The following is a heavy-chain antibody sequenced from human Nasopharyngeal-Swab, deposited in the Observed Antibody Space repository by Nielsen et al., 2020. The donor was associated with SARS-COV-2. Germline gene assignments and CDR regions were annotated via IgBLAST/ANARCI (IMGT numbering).Heavy chain of an antibody. CDR3: ARLCGGDCYDAFDI. V-gene: IGHV5-51*01. D-gene: IGHD2-21*01. J-gene: IGHJ3*02. CDR2: IYPGDSDT. Sequence: KVSCKGSGYSFTSYWIGWVRQMPGKGLEWMGIIYPGDSDTSYSPSFQGPVTISADKSISPAYLQWSSLKASDTAMYYCARLCGGDCYDAFDIWGQGTMVTVSS. CDR1: GYSFTSYW.